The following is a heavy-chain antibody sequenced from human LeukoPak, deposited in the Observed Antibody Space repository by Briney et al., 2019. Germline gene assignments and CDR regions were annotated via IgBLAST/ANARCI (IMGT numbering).Heavy chain of an antibody. J-gene: IGHJ4*02. Sequence: VASVKVSCKASGYTFTSYGISWVRQAPGQGLEWMGGIIPIFGTANYAQKFQGRVTITADESTSTAYMELSSLRSEDTAVYYCARGPGVAAAGTYWGQGTLVTVSS. CDR2: IIPIFGTA. D-gene: IGHD6-13*01. CDR3: ARGPGVAAAGTY. V-gene: IGHV1-69*13. CDR1: GYTFTSYG.